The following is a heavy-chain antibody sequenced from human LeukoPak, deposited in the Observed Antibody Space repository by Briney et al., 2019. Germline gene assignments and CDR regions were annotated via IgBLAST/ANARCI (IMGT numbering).Heavy chain of an antibody. J-gene: IGHJ6*03. CDR3: AKDALGAKGPSGYYYYMDV. D-gene: IGHD3-10*01. CDR1: GFTFDDYA. V-gene: IGHV3-43D*03. Sequence: GGSLRLSCAASGFTFDDYAMHWVRQAPGKGLEWVSLISWDGGSTYYADSVKGRFAISRDNSKNSLYLQMNSLRAEDTALYYCAKDALGAKGPSGYYYYMDVWGKGTTVTVSS. CDR2: ISWDGGST.